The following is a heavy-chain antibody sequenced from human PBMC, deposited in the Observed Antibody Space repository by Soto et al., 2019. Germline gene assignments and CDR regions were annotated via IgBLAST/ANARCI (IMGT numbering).Heavy chain of an antibody. V-gene: IGHV1-69*13. Sequence: ASVKVSSKASGGTFSSYAISWVRHATGQGLEWMGGIIPILGTANYAQKFQGRVTITADESTSTAYMELSSLRSEDTAVYYCARARSRDFWSAQMDVWGQGTTVTVSS. CDR3: ARARSRDFWSAQMDV. J-gene: IGHJ6*02. D-gene: IGHD3-3*01. CDR1: GGTFSSYA. CDR2: IIPILGTA.